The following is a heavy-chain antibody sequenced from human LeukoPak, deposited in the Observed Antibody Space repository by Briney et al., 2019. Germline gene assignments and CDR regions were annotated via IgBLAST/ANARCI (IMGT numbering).Heavy chain of an antibody. Sequence: GGSLRLSCAASGFTFSSYAMSWVRQAPGKGLEWVSAISGSGGSTYYADSVKGRFTISRDNSKNTLYLQMNSLRAEDTAVYYCAKGSSPVMMTFGGAAGLFDYWGQGTLVTVSS. CDR2: ISGSGGST. CDR1: GFTFSSYA. D-gene: IGHD3-16*01. V-gene: IGHV3-23*01. J-gene: IGHJ4*02. CDR3: AKGSSPVMMTFGGAAGLFDY.